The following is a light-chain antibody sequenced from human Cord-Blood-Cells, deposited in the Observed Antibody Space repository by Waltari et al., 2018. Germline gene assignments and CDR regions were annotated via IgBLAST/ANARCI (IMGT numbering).Light chain of an antibody. CDR3: QVWDSSSDHYV. Sequence: SYVLTQPPSVSVAPGKTARITCGGNNIGSKSVHWYQQKPGQAPVLVVYDDSDRPAGIAERFSGSNSGNTATRTISRVEAGDEADYYCQVWDSSSDHYVFGTGTNVTVL. CDR2: DDS. J-gene: IGLJ1*01. V-gene: IGLV3-21*03. CDR1: NIGSKS.